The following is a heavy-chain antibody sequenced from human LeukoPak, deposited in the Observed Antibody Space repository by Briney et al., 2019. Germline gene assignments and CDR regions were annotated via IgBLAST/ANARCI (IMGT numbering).Heavy chain of an antibody. CDR2: IYDSGST. CDR1: GASIRSGDYY. D-gene: IGHD3-22*01. CDR3: AGGTRNYYDSSGVWFDP. V-gene: IGHV4-30-4*02. J-gene: IGHJ5*02. Sequence: KSSETLSLTCTVSGASIRSGDYYWSWIRQPPGKGLEWIGYIYDSGSTYYNPSLKSRITISVDTSKNQFSLKLSSVTAADTAVYYCAGGTRNYYDSSGVWFDPWGQGTLVTVSS.